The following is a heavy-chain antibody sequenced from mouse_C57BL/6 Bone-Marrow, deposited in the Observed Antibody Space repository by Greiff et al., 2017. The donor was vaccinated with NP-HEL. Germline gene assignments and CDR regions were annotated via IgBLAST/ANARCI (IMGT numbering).Heavy chain of an antibody. V-gene: IGHV10-1*01. CDR3: VRQGSSYDYFDY. J-gene: IGHJ2*01. CDR2: IRSKSNNYAT. CDR1: GFSFNTYA. Sequence: EVKLVESGGGLVQPKGSLKLSCAASGFSFNTYAMNWVRQAPGKGLEWVARIRSKSNNYATYYADSVKDRFTISRDDSESMLYLQMNNLKTEDTAMYYCVRQGSSYDYFDYWGQGTTLTVSS. D-gene: IGHD1-1*01.